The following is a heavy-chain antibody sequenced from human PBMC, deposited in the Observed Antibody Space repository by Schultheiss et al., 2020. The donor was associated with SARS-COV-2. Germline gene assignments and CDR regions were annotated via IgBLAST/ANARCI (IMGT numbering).Heavy chain of an antibody. CDR3: ARLPYCGGDCPRAFDI. CDR1: GFTVSSNY. V-gene: IGHV3-53*01. D-gene: IGHD2-21*01. Sequence: GGSLRLSCAASGFTVSSNYMAWARQAPGKGLEWVSMIHKSGKTYYADSVKGRFTISRDNAKKSLYLQMNSLRAEDTAVYYCARLPYCGGDCPRAFDIWGQGTMVTVSS. J-gene: IGHJ3*02. CDR2: IHKSGKT.